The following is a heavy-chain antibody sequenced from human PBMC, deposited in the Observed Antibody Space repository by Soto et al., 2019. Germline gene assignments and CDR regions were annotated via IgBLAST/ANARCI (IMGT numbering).Heavy chain of an antibody. Sequence: KSSDTLSLSCIVSGDSVTSGSYYWTWLRQPPGKGLEWIGYISYTGRTKYNPSLQSRVTISVDTSKNDFSLNLSSVTAADTAVYFCAREWGLLPYYVMNVWGHGTAVTVSS. CDR1: GDSVTSGSYY. J-gene: IGHJ6*02. CDR2: ISYTGRT. D-gene: IGHD7-27*01. CDR3: AREWGLLPYYVMNV. V-gene: IGHV4-61*03.